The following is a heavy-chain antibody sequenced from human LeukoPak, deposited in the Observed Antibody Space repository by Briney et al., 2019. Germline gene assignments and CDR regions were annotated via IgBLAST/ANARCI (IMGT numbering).Heavy chain of an antibody. CDR2: INQDGSDI. Sequence: PGGSLRLSRAASGFTFTTFWMNWVRQAPGKGLDWVAKINQDGSDIYYVDSVKGRFIVSRDNARNSLYLQMNSLRAEDTAIYYCARSLPYGTTWYGRSDFWGQGTLVTVSS. J-gene: IGHJ4*02. CDR1: GFTFTTFW. CDR3: ARSLPYGTTWYGRSDF. D-gene: IGHD6-13*01. V-gene: IGHV3-7*03.